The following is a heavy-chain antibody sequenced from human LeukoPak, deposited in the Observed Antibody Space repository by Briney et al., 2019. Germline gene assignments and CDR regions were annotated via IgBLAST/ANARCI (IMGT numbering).Heavy chain of an antibody. D-gene: IGHD1-14*01. Sequence: SGPTLVNPSQTLPLTCTVSGGSISSGGYYWTWIRQHPRKGLEWIGHIYHSGTTYYNPSLKSRVTISVDTSKNQFSLKLRSVTAADTAVYYCARTNQISETAFDIWGQGTMVIVSS. CDR3: ARTNQISETAFDI. V-gene: IGHV4-31*03. J-gene: IGHJ3*02. CDR2: IYHSGTT. CDR1: GGSISSGGYY.